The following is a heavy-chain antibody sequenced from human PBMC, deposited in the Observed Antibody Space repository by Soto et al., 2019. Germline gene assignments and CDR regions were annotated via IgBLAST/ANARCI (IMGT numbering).Heavy chain of an antibody. Sequence: EVQLVESGGGLVKPGGSLRLSCAASGFTFSSYSMNWVRQAPGKGLEWVSSISSSSSYIYYADSVKGRFTISRDNAKNSLYLPMNSLRAEDAAVYYCARGGVVVVAATGYWGQGTLVTVSS. V-gene: IGHV3-21*01. J-gene: IGHJ4*02. CDR2: ISSSSSYI. CDR3: ARGGVVVVAATGY. CDR1: GFTFSSYS. D-gene: IGHD2-15*01.